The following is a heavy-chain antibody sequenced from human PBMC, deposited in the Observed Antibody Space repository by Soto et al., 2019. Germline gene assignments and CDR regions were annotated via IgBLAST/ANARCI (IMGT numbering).Heavy chain of an antibody. D-gene: IGHD6-6*01. CDR1: GFTFSNYA. J-gene: IGHJ4*02. CDR3: AKPTEPEAAREFDY. V-gene: IGHV3-23*01. Sequence: GGSLRLSCAASGFTFSNYAMSWVRQAPGKGLEWVSTISDSGGSTYYADSVKGRFTISRDNSKNTLYLQMNSLRAEDTAVYYCAKPTEPEAAREFDYWGQGTLVTVSS. CDR2: ISDSGGST.